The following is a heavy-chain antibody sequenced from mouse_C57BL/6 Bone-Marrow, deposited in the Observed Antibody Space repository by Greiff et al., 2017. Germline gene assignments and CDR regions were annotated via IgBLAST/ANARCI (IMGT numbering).Heavy chain of an antibody. Sequence: EVTLVESGGGLVKPGGSLKLSCAASGFTFSSYAMSWVRQTPEKRLEWVATISDGGSYTYYPDNVKGRFTISRDNAKNNLYLQMSHLKSEDTAMYYCARANWDFAYWGQGTLVTVSA. CDR3: ARANWDFAY. CDR2: ISDGGSYT. J-gene: IGHJ3*01. V-gene: IGHV5-4*03. D-gene: IGHD4-1*01. CDR1: GFTFSSYA.